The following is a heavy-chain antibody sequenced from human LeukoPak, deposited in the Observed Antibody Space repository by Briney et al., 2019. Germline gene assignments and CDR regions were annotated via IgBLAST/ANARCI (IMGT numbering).Heavy chain of an antibody. D-gene: IGHD1-1*01. Sequence: SETLSLTCTVSGGSISSGSYYWSWIRQPAGKGLEWIGRMYTSGCTNYNPSLKSRVTISVDTSKNQFSLKLTSVTAADTAVYYCARFYLEIDAFDIWGQGTMVTVSS. CDR3: ARFYLEIDAFDI. J-gene: IGHJ3*02. V-gene: IGHV4-61*02. CDR1: GGSISSGSYY. CDR2: MYTSGCT.